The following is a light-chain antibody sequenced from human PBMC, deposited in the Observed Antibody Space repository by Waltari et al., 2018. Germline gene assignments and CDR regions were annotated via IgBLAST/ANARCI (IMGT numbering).Light chain of an antibody. V-gene: IGLV3-19*01. CDR1: SPRRYS. J-gene: IGLJ2*01. CDR3: HSRDTSSTRF. CDR2: GQN. Sequence: SFELTQDPPVSVALGHTVRITRQGASPRRYSANWYQQRPGQAPILVLYGQNNRPAGIPDRFSGSNSGNTASLIITGAQAEDEADYYCHSRDTSSTRFFGGGTRLTV.